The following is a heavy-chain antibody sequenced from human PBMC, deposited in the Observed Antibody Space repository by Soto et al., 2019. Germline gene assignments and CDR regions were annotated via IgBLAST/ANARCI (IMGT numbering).Heavy chain of an antibody. Sequence: PGGSLRLSCEASVFTFSRYWMTWVRQAPGKGLEWVSNIKQDGSMKSYADSVRGRFSISRDNAKNSLYLQMNSLRAEDTAVYYCVPGSRWGQGTLVTVSS. D-gene: IGHD2-2*01. CDR1: VFTFSRYW. CDR2: IKQDGSMK. V-gene: IGHV3-7*01. J-gene: IGHJ4*02. CDR3: VPGSR.